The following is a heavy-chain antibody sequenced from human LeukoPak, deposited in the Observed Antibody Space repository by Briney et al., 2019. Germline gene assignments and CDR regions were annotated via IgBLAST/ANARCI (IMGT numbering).Heavy chain of an antibody. Sequence: ASVKVSCKASGYTFTGYYMHWVRQAPGQGLEWMGRINPNSGGTNYAQKFQGRVTMTRDTSISTAYMELSRLRSDDTAAYYCAREHGSGSYYSFDYWGQGTLVTVSS. D-gene: IGHD3-10*01. CDR1: GYTFTGYY. V-gene: IGHV1-2*06. CDR2: INPNSGGT. CDR3: AREHGSGSYYSFDY. J-gene: IGHJ4*02.